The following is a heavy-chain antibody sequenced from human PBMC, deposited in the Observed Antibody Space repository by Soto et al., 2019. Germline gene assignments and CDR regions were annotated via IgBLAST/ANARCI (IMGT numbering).Heavy chain of an antibody. CDR1: GFTFSSYS. CDR2: ISSSSSYI. J-gene: IGHJ3*02. Sequence: PGGSLRLSCAASGFTFSSYSMNWVRQAPGKGLEWVSSISSSSSYIYYADSVKGRFTISRDNAKNSLYLQMNSLRAEDTAVYYCERDQPSFYAFDIWGQGTMVTVSS. CDR3: ERDQPSFYAFDI. V-gene: IGHV3-21*01.